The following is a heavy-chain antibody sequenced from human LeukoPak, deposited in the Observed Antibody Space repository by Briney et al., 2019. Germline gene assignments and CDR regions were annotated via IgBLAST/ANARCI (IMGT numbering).Heavy chain of an antibody. D-gene: IGHD3-22*01. V-gene: IGHV4-31*03. CDR1: GGSISSGGYY. Sequence: PSETLSPTCTVSGGSISSGGYYWSWIRQHPGKGLEWIGYIYYSGSTYYNPSLKSRVTISVDTSKNQFSLKLSSVTAADTAVYYCARAVNYYDSSGPYYFDYWGQGTLVTVSS. J-gene: IGHJ4*02. CDR2: IYYSGST. CDR3: ARAVNYYDSSGPYYFDY.